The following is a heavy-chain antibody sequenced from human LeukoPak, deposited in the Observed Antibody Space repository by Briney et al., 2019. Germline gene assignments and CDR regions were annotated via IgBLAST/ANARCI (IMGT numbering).Heavy chain of an antibody. V-gene: IGHV4-39*02. Sequence: SETLSLTCTVSGGSISSSSYYWGWIRQPPRKGLEWIGSIYYSGSTYYNPSLKSRVTISVDTSKNQFSLKLSSVTAADTAVYYCARDDSADDAFDIWGQGTMVTVSS. D-gene: IGHD1-26*01. CDR1: GGSISSSSYY. J-gene: IGHJ3*02. CDR2: IYYSGST. CDR3: ARDDSADDAFDI.